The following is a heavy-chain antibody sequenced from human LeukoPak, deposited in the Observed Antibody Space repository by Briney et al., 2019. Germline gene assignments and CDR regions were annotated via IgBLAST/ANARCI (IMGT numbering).Heavy chain of an antibody. V-gene: IGHV3-23*01. Sequence: AGGSLRLSCAASGFTFSSYAMSWVRQAPGKGLEWVSAISGSGGSTYYADSVKGRFTISRDNSKNTLYLQMNSLRAEDTAVYYCAKDGSSWYYYDSSGYSPDWGQGTLVTVSS. CDR3: AKDGSSWYYYDSSGYSPD. CDR1: GFTFSSYA. J-gene: IGHJ4*02. CDR2: ISGSGGST. D-gene: IGHD3-22*01.